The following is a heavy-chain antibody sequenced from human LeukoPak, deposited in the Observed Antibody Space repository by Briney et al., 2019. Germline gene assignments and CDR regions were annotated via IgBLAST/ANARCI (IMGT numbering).Heavy chain of an antibody. CDR2: ISYDGSNK. D-gene: IGHD6-13*01. J-gene: IGHJ4*02. CDR3: AKDPNGIAAAGNY. CDR1: GFTFSSYG. Sequence: PGRSLRLSCAASGFTFSSYGMHWVRQAPGKGLEWVAVISYDGSNKYYADSVKGRFTISRDNSKNTLYLQMNSLRAEDTAVYYCAKDPNGIAAAGNYWGQGTLVTVSS. V-gene: IGHV3-30*18.